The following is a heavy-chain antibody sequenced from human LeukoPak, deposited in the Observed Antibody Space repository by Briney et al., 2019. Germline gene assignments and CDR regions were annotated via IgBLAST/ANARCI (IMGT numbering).Heavy chain of an antibody. CDR2: IYHTGDT. V-gene: IGHV4-4*02. CDR3: ARMDIMGTTYEY. J-gene: IGHJ4*02. Sequence: SETLSLTCAVSGDSISSSNWWSWVRQPPGKGLECIGTIYHTGDTNYNPSLKSRVTISLDKSKNQFSLKLTSVTAADTAVYYCARMDIMGTTYEYWGQGTRVTVSS. D-gene: IGHD5-12*01. CDR1: GDSISSSNW.